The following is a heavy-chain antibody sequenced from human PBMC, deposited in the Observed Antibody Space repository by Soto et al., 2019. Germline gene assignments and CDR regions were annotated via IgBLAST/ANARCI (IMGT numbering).Heavy chain of an antibody. D-gene: IGHD1-26*01. CDR1: GFTFSTYA. V-gene: IGHV3-30-3*01. J-gene: IGHJ4*02. CDR2: ISYDGSNE. Sequence: GGSLRLSCAASGFTFSTYAMHWVRQAPGKGLEWVAVISYDGSNEYYADSVKGRFTISRDNSKNTLYLQMNSLRADDTAVYYCARDHIVGATGAVGYWGQGTLVTVS. CDR3: ARDHIVGATGAVGY.